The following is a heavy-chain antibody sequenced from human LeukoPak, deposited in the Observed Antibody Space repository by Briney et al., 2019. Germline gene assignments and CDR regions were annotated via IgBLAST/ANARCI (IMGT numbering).Heavy chain of an antibody. D-gene: IGHD6-13*01. CDR3: ARTDGSSWYPGFDP. Sequence: GGSLRLSCAASGFTFSSYSMNWVRQAPGKGLEWVSSISSSSSYIYYADSVEGRLTISRDNAKNSLYLQMNSLRAEDTAVYYCARTDGSSWYPGFDPWGQGTLVTVSS. CDR2: ISSSSSYI. J-gene: IGHJ5*02. V-gene: IGHV3-21*01. CDR1: GFTFSSYS.